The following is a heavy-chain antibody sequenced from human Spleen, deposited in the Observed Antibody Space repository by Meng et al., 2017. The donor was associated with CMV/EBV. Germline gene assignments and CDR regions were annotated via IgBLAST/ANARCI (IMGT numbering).Heavy chain of an antibody. D-gene: IGHD6-6*01. J-gene: IGHJ4*02. CDR2: IYWDDDK. CDR3: ASGKARY. V-gene: IGHV2-5*02. Sequence: IHSKDLGPTLVKPQQTLTLVCTFSGFSLSTGGLGVGWIRQPPGKALEWLALIYWDDDKRSSPSLKSRLTITKDTSKNQVVLTMTNMHPVDTATYYCASGKARYWGQGTLVTVSS. CDR1: GFSLSTGGLG.